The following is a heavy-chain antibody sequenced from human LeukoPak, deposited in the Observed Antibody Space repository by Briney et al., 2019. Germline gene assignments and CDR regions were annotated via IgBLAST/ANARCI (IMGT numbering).Heavy chain of an antibody. CDR3: ARTYYYDSSGYYYGY. V-gene: IGHV5-51*01. Sequence: GESLQISCKGSGYSFTSYWIGWVRQLPGKGLEWMGIIYPGDSDTRYSPSFQGQVTISAEKYISTAYLEWSSLKASDTAMYYCARTYYYDSSGYYYGYWGQGTLVTVSS. D-gene: IGHD3-22*01. J-gene: IGHJ4*02. CDR1: GYSFTSYW. CDR2: IYPGDSDT.